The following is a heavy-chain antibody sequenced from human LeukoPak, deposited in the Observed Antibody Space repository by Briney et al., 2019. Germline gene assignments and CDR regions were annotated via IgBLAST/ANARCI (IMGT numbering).Heavy chain of an antibody. V-gene: IGHV4-59*01. D-gene: IGHD2-15*01. J-gene: IGHJ6*02. Sequence: ILSETLSLTCTVSGGSISSYYWSWIRQPPGKGLEWIGYIYYSGSTNYNPSLKSRVTISVDTSKNQFSLKLSSVTAADTAVYYCARDTEVGYCSGGSCYGMDVWGQGTTVTVSS. CDR2: IYYSGST. CDR3: ARDTEVGYCSGGSCYGMDV. CDR1: GGSISSYY.